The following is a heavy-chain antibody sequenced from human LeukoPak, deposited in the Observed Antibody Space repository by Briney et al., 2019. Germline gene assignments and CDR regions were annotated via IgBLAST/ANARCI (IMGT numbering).Heavy chain of an antibody. V-gene: IGHV1-2*02. CDR3: ARDLAADLDY. Sequence: EASVKVSCKASGYTFTGYYMHWVRQVLGQGLEWMGWINPNSGVTKYAQMFQGRVTMTRDTSINTAYMELSRLRSDDTAIYYCARDLAADLDYWGQGTLVTVSS. D-gene: IGHD6-13*01. CDR2: INPNSGVT. CDR1: GYTFTGYY. J-gene: IGHJ4*02.